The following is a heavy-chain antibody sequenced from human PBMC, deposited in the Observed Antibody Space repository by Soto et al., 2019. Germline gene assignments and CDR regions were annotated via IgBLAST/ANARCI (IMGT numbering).Heavy chain of an antibody. CDR1: GGSISSYY. CDR3: ARSPYVATAMVFCYYYYYGIYV. Sequence: ETLSLTWTVSGGSISSYYWSWIRQPPGKGLEWIGYIYYSGSTNYNPSLKSRVTISVDTSKNQFSLKLSSVTAADTAVYYCARSPYVATAMVFCYYYYYGIYVWGQGTTVTVS. J-gene: IGHJ6*02. CDR2: IYYSGST. V-gene: IGHV4-59*01. D-gene: IGHD5-18*01.